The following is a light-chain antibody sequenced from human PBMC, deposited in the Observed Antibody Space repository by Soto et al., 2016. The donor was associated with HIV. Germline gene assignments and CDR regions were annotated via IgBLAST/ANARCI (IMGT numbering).Light chain of an antibody. Sequence: DIQMTQSPSSLSASVGDRVTITCRASQGISNSLAWYQQKPGKAPKLLLYAASRLESGVPSRFSGSGSGTDCTLTISSLQPEDFATYYCQQYYSTPLLLTFGGGTKVEIK. CDR3: QQYYSTPLLLT. CDR1: QGISNS. V-gene: IGKV1-NL1*01. CDR2: AAS. J-gene: IGKJ4*01.